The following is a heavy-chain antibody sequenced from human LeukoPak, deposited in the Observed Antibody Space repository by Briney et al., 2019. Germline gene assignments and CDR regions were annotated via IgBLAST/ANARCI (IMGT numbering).Heavy chain of an antibody. V-gene: IGHV3-23*01. D-gene: IGHD2-15*01. J-gene: IGHJ4*02. CDR3: AKGTSSSCYSAPNY. Sequence: PGGSLRLSCAASGSSFSTYTMNWVRQAPGKGLEWVSAINGRGDSTFYADSVKGRFTISRDNSKNTLSLQLNSLRAEDTAVYYCAKGTSSSCYSAPNYWGQGTLVTVSS. CDR2: INGRGDST. CDR1: GSSFSTYT.